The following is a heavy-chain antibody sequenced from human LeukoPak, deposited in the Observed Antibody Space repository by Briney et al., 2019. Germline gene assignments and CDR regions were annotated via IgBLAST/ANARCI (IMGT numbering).Heavy chain of an antibody. CDR3: ARVGTPTWVY. Sequence: SGGSLRLSCAASGFSLSSYWMSWVRQAPGKGLEWVANIKEDGSEKYYADSVKGRFTTSRDNAKNSLYLQMNNLRAEDTAVYYCARVGTPTWVYWGQGTLVTVSS. CDR1: GFSLSSYW. V-gene: IGHV3-7*01. D-gene: IGHD7-27*01. CDR2: IKEDGSEK. J-gene: IGHJ4*02.